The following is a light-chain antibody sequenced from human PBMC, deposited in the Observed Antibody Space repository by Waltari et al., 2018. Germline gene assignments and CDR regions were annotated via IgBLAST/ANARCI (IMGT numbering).Light chain of an antibody. V-gene: IGLV2-18*02. CDR1: SSDIGGYNR. Sequence: QSALTQPPSVSGSPGQSVTISCTGTSSDIGGYNRVSWYQQSPGPAPKLILYEVNFRPAGVPDGFSGAKSGYTASLTISGLQAEDEAQYYCSSYTSSGDTLIFGGGTDLTVL. CDR3: SSYTSSGDTLI. CDR2: EVN. J-gene: IGLJ2*01.